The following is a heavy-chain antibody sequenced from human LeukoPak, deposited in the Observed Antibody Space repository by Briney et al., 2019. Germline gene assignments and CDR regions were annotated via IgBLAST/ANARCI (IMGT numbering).Heavy chain of an antibody. V-gene: IGHV1-2*02. CDR3: ARAGKGGYFDFDAFDI. J-gene: IGHJ3*02. Sequence: ASVNVSCKPSRYTLTGYYMHWVRQAPGQGLEWRGWINPNSGGTNYAQKFQGRVTMTRDTSISTAYMELRRLRSDDTAVDYCARAGKGGYFDFDAFDIWGQGTMVTVSS. CDR1: RYTLTGYY. D-gene: IGHD3-9*01. CDR2: INPNSGGT.